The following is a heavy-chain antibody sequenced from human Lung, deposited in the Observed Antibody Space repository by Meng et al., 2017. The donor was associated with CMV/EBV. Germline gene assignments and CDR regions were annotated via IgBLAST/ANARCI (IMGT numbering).Heavy chain of an antibody. Sequence: SXAVYGGSFSDYYWTWIRQTPGKGLEWIGEITHRGSSNYNPSLKSRVSASVDMSKKQFSLKLSSPTAADTAVYFCARGPHKNRYGRDSPRGFYYGMDVWXQGTXVTVSS. V-gene: IGHV4-34*01. CDR2: ITHRGSS. CDR1: GGSFSDYY. J-gene: IGHJ6*02. CDR3: ARGPHKNRYGRDSPRGFYYGMDV. D-gene: IGHD4-23*01.